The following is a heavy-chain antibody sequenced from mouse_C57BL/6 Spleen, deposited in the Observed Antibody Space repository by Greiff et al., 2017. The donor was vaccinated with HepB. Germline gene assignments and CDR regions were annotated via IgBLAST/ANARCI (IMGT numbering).Heavy chain of an antibody. V-gene: IGHV5-17*01. J-gene: IGHJ2*01. Sequence: EVKLVESGGGLVKPGGSLKLSCAASGFTFSDYGMHWVRQAPEKGLEWVAYISSGSSTIYYADTMKGRFTITRDNAKNTLFLQMTSLRSEDTAMYYCARGQLFDYWGQGTTLTVSA. CDR1: GFTFSDYG. CDR3: ARGQLFDY. D-gene: IGHD6-1*01. CDR2: ISSGSSTI.